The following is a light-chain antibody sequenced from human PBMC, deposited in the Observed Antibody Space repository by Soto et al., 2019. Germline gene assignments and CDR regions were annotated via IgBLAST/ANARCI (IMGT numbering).Light chain of an antibody. Sequence: QSALTQPPSVSAAPGQKVTISCSGSSSNIGNNYVSWYQQFPGTAPKLLIYDNNKRPSGTPDRFSGSKSGTSATLGITGLQTGDEADYYCGTWDSSLSAYVFGTGTKVTVL. CDR3: GTWDSSLSAYV. J-gene: IGLJ1*01. CDR2: DNN. V-gene: IGLV1-51*01. CDR1: SSNIGNNY.